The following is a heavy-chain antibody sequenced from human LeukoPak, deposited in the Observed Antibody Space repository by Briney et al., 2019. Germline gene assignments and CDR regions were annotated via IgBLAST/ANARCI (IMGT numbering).Heavy chain of an antibody. V-gene: IGHV1-18*04. CDR2: ISAYNGNT. J-gene: IGHJ3*02. Sequence: ASVKVSCKASGYTFTGYYVDWVRQAPGQGLEWMGWISAYNGNTNYAQKLQGRVTMTTDTSTSTAYMELRSLRSDDTAVCYCARDNSYSSGWNDAFDIWGQGTMVTVSS. D-gene: IGHD6-19*01. CDR3: ARDNSYSSGWNDAFDI. CDR1: GYTFTGYY.